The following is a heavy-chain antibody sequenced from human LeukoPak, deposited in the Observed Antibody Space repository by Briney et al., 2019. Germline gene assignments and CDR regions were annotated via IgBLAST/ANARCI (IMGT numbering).Heavy chain of an antibody. D-gene: IGHD6-6*01. CDR3: ARGGSSSSNWFDP. V-gene: IGHV1-69*13. J-gene: IGHJ5*02. CDR2: IIPIFGTA. CDR1: GYTFTNYA. Sequence: SVKVSCKASGYTFTNYAMNWVRQAPGQGLEWMGGIIPIFGTANYAQKFQGRVTITADESTSTAYMELSSLRSEDAAVYYCARGGSSSSNWFDPWGQGTLVTVSS.